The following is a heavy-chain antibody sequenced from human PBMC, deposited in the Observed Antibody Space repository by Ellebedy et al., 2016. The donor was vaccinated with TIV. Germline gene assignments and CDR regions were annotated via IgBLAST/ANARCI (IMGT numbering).Heavy chain of an antibody. Sequence: AASVKVSCKASGYTFTNIYIHWVRQAPGQGLEWLGWINPHSGGTDYAQKFRARVTMTRDTSISTAYMELSRLTSDDTAFYYCARVASSDGGNYWGQGTLVTVSS. V-gene: IGHV1-2*02. J-gene: IGHJ4*02. CDR1: GYTFTNIY. CDR3: ARVASSDGGNY. CDR2: INPHSGGT. D-gene: IGHD2-15*01.